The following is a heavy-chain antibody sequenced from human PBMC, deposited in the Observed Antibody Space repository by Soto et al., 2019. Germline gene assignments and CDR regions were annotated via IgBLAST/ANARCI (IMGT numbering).Heavy chain of an antibody. CDR3: ARDDGSWNDWYYFDY. V-gene: IGHV3-33*01. Sequence: QVQLVESGGGVVQPGRSLSLSCAASGFTFSSYGMHWVRQAPGKGLEWVAVIWYAGSNKYYADSVKARFTISRDNSKNTLYLQMNSLRAEDTAVYDCARDDGSWNDWYYFDYWCQGTLVTVSS. J-gene: IGHJ4*02. CDR1: GFTFSSYG. D-gene: IGHD1-1*01. CDR2: IWYAGSNK.